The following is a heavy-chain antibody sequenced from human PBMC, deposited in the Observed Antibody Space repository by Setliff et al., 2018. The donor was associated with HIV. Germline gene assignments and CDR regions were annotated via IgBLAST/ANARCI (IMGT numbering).Heavy chain of an antibody. Sequence: GASVKVSCKASGGTFNNYAINWVRQAPGQGLEWMGGIIPMFGTPNYAQKSQGRVTITADESTGTAYMELSSLRSEDAAVYYCARGNTAMVYPYYYGMDVWGQGTTVTVSS. CDR3: ARGNTAMVYPYYYGMDV. J-gene: IGHJ6*02. V-gene: IGHV1-69*13. D-gene: IGHD5-18*01. CDR2: IIPMFGTP. CDR1: GGTFNNYA.